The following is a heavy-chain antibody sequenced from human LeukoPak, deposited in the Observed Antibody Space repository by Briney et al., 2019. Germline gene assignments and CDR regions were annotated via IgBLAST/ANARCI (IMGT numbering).Heavy chain of an antibody. CDR3: ARLHGHYYMDV. CDR2: ISYDGSNK. Sequence: PGGSLRLSCAASGFTFSSYAMHWVRQAPGKGLEWVAVISYDGSNKYYADSVKGRFTISRDNSKNTLYLQMNSLRAEDTAVYYCARLHGHYYMDVWGKGTTVTVSS. J-gene: IGHJ6*03. V-gene: IGHV3-30-3*01. D-gene: IGHD5-24*01. CDR1: GFTFSSYA.